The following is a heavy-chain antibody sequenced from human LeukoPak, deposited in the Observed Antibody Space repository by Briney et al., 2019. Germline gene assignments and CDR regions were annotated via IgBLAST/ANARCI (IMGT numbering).Heavy chain of an antibody. Sequence: KPSGTLSLTCTVSGGSISSSSYYWGWIRQPPGKGLEWIGSIYYSGSTYYNPSLKSRVTISVDTSKNQFSLKLSSVTAADTAVYYCARTGGSSSGLYYYYYYMDVWGKGTTVTVSS. CDR2: IYYSGST. CDR1: GGSISSSSYY. V-gene: IGHV4-39*01. J-gene: IGHJ6*03. CDR3: ARTGGSSSGLYYYYYYMDV. D-gene: IGHD6-6*01.